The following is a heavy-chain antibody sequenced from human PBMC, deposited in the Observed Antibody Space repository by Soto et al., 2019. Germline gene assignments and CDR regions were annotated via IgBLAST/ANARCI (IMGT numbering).Heavy chain of an antibody. Sequence: QVQLVQSGAEVKKPGSSVKVSCKASGGTFNSYAISWVRQAPGQVLEWMGGIVPILDTAKYAQKFQGRVTITADESTSTSYMELSSLRSEDTAVYYCARGGIAAAGERRHTGRYYYGLDVWGQGATVTVSS. CDR3: ARGGIAAAGERRHTGRYYYGLDV. J-gene: IGHJ6*02. CDR1: GGTFNSYA. CDR2: IVPILDTA. V-gene: IGHV1-69*01. D-gene: IGHD6-13*01.